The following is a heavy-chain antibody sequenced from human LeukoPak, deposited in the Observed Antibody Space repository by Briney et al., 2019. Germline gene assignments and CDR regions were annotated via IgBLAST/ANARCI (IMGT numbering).Heavy chain of an antibody. V-gene: IGHV3-7*01. CDR3: GRHRSGSGTYFIDY. Sequence: PGGSLRLSCVVSGFTFSSYSMIWVRQAPGKGLQWVANMKKDGSETNYVDSVKGRFTISRDNAKNSPYLQMNSLRAEDTAVYYCGRHRSGSGTYFIDYWGQGTLVSVSS. CDR1: GFTFSSYS. D-gene: IGHD3-10*01. J-gene: IGHJ4*02. CDR2: MKKDGSET.